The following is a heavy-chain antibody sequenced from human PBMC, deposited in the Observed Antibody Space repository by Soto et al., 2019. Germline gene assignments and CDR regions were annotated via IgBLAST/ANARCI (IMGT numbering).Heavy chain of an antibody. J-gene: IGHJ5*02. D-gene: IGHD3-9*01. CDR2: ISSNGGST. CDR3: VKDFRDYDILTGGKDWFDP. V-gene: IGHV3-64D*06. CDR1: GFTFSSYA. Sequence: GGSLRLSCSASGFTFSSYAMHWVRQAPGKGLEYVSAISSNGGSTYYADSVKGRFTISRDNSKNTLYLQMSSLRAEDTAVYYCVKDFRDYDILTGGKDWFDPWGQGTLVTV.